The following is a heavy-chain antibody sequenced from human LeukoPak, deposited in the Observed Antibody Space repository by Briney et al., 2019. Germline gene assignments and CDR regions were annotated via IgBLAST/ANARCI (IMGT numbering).Heavy chain of an antibody. D-gene: IGHD3-22*01. Sequence: PGGSLRLSCATSGFTFSTFWMHWVRQAPGKGLVWVSRINHDGSSTNYADSVKGRFTISRDNAKNTLYLQMNSLRAEDTAVYYCVRDWGYDSSGHWQKYFDTWGQGTLVTVSS. V-gene: IGHV3-74*01. CDR2: INHDGSST. CDR3: VRDWGYDSSGHWQKYFDT. CDR1: GFTFSTFW. J-gene: IGHJ4*02.